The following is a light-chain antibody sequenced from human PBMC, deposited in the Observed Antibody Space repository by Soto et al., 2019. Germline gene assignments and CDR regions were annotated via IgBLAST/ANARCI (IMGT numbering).Light chain of an antibody. CDR2: GAY. CDR3: QQYDDWHRT. V-gene: IGKV3-15*01. J-gene: IGKJ1*01. CDR1: QSVNSD. Sequence: DIVLTQSPVTLSASPGESATLSCRASQSVNSDLAWYQQKPGQAPTLLIYGAYIRAVGIPARFSGSGSGAEFTLTIRSLQSEDFALYFCQQYDDWHRTFGQGTKVDIK.